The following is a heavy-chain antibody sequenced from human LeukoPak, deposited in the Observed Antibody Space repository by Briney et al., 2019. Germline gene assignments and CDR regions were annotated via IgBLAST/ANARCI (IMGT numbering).Heavy chain of an antibody. CDR1: GGRFRRYA. Sequence: AGVHVSCLGCGGRFRRYAICWVRQDPGPGLEWLGGIIPIFGTANYAQKFQGRVTITADESTSTAYMELSSLRSEDTAVYYCARVIAAAGGYYFDYWGQGTLVTVSS. J-gene: IGHJ4*02. CDR2: IIPIFGTA. D-gene: IGHD6-13*01. CDR3: ARVIAAAGGYYFDY. V-gene: IGHV1-69*01.